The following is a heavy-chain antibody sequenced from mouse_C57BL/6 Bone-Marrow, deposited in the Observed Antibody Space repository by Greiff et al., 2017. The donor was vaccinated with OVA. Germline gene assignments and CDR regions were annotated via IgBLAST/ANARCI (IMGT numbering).Heavy chain of an antibody. V-gene: IGHV5-12*01. Sequence: EVQWVESGGGLVQPGGSLKLSCAASGFTFSDYYMYWVRQTPEKRLEWVAYISNGGGSTYYPDTVKGRFTISRDNAKNTLYLQMSRLKSEDTAMYYCARRFDYRYAMDYWGQGTSVTVSS. CDR1: GFTFSDYY. CDR3: ARRFDYRYAMDY. CDR2: ISNGGGST. D-gene: IGHD2-4*01. J-gene: IGHJ4*01.